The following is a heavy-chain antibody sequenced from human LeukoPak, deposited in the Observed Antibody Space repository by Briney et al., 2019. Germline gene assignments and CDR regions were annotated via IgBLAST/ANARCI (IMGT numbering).Heavy chain of an antibody. CDR3: ARRSSSFDY. D-gene: IGHD6-13*01. V-gene: IGHV4-39*01. Sequence: SETLSLTGTVSGGSISSSSYYWGWIRQPPGKGLEWIGSIYYSGSTYYNPSLKSRVTISVDTSKDQFSLKLSSVTAADTAVYYCARRSSSFDYWGQGTLVTVSS. CDR1: GGSISSSSYY. J-gene: IGHJ4*02. CDR2: IYYSGST.